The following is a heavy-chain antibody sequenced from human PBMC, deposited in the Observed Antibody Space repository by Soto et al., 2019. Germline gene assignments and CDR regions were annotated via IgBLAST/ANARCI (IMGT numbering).Heavy chain of an antibody. Sequence: QVQLQESGPGLVRPSETLSLICSVSGGSVSRDNYHWGWIRQPPGKGLEWVGFLSSSGSNTFNPSLKSRVNMSVDTSKNQFSLKLRSMTATDTAMYYCVRHMPSLSWPTAALYWGQGTLVIVSS. CDR3: VRHMPSLSWPTAALY. D-gene: IGHD6-13*01. J-gene: IGHJ4*02. CDR1: GGSVSRDNYH. CDR2: LSSSGSN. V-gene: IGHV4-61*01.